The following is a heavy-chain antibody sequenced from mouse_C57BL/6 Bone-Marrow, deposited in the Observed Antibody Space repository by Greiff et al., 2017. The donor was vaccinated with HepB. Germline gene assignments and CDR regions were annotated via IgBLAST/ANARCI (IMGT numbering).Heavy chain of an antibody. V-gene: IGHV14-4*01. D-gene: IGHD2-5*01. CDR1: GFNIKDDY. J-gene: IGHJ2*01. CDR2: IDPENGDT. CDR3: TTYYSNYLYYFDY. Sequence: EVQLQQSGAELVRPGASVKLSCTASGFNIKDDYMHWVKQRPEQGLEWIGWIDPENGDTEYASKFQGKATITADTSSNTAYLQLSSLTSEDTAVYYCTTYYSNYLYYFDYWGQGTTLTVSS.